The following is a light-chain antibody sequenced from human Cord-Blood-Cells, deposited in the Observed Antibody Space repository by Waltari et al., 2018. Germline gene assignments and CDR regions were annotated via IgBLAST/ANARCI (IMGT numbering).Light chain of an antibody. CDR2: GAS. J-gene: IGKJ1*01. CDR1: QSVSSSD. V-gene: IGKV3-20*01. Sequence: EIVLTQSPGTLSLSPGERATLSCRASQSVSSSDLAWDQQKPAQAPRLLIYGASSRATGIPDRFSGRVSGTDFTLTISILEPEDFAVYYCQQYGSSPRTFGQGTKVEIK. CDR3: QQYGSSPRT.